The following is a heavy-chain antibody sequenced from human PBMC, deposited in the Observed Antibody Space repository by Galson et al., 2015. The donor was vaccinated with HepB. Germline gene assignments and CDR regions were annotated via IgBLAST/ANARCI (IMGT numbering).Heavy chain of an antibody. D-gene: IGHD6-13*01. J-gene: IGHJ4*02. Sequence: SLRLSCAASGFTFSDYYMSWIRQAPGKGLEWVSYISSSGSTIYYADSVKGRFTISRDNAKNSLYLQMNSLRAEDTAVYYCARALRAGRDPYFDYWGQGTLVTVSS. CDR2: ISSSGSTI. CDR1: GFTFSDYY. CDR3: ARALRAGRDPYFDY. V-gene: IGHV3-11*01.